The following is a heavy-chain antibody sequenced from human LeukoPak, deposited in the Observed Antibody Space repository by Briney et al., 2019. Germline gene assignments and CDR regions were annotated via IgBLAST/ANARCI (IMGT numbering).Heavy chain of an antibody. V-gene: IGHV4-34*01. CDR1: GGSISGYY. J-gene: IGHJ4*02. CDR2: INHSGST. CDR3: ARGQGKEWLAD. Sequence: SETLSLTCTVSGGSISGYYWSWIRQPPGKGLEWIGEINHSGSTNYNPSLKSRVTISVDTSKNQFSLKLSSVTAADTAVYYCARGQGKEWLADWGQGTLVTVSS. D-gene: IGHD6-19*01.